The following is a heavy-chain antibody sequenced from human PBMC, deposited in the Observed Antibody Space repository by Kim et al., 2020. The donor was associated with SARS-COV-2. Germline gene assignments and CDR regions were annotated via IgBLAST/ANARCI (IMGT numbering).Heavy chain of an antibody. CDR2: ISYDGSNK. J-gene: IGHJ1*01. CDR3: AKGERREWLLRLEYFQH. V-gene: IGHV3-30*18. D-gene: IGHD3-3*01. Sequence: GGSLRLSCAASGFTFSSYGMHWVRQAPGKGLEWVAVISYDGSNKYYVDSVKGRFTISRDNSKNTLYLQMNSLRAEDTAVYYCAKGERREWLLRLEYFQHWGQATLVTVSS. CDR1: GFTFSSYG.